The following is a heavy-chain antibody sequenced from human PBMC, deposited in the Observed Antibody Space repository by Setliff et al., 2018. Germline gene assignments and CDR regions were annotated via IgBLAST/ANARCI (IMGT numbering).Heavy chain of an antibody. D-gene: IGHD3-22*01. CDR3: ARRRYYYDSSGYRWGGFYFDY. CDR1: GYTFISFY. J-gene: IGHJ4*02. Sequence: ASVKVSCKASGYTFISFYIHWVRQAPGQGLEWMGVINPSNTITTYAQKFQGRVTMTRDTSTNTVYMELSSLRSEDTAVYYCARRRYYYDSSGYRWGGFYFDYWGQGTLVTVSS. CDR2: INPSNTIT. V-gene: IGHV1-46*01.